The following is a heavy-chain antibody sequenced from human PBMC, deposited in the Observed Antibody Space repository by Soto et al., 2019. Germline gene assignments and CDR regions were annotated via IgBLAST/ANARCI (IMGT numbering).Heavy chain of an antibody. CDR1: GGSFSGYY. D-gene: IGHD6-19*01. Sequence: SETLSLTCAVYGGSFSGYYWSWIRQPPGKGLEWIGEINHSGSTNYNPSLKSRVTISVDTSKNQFSLKLSSVSAADTAVYYCARVRGWSYGHRIIDYWGQGTLVTVSS. CDR2: INHSGST. V-gene: IGHV4-34*01. CDR3: ARVRGWSYGHRIIDY. J-gene: IGHJ4*02.